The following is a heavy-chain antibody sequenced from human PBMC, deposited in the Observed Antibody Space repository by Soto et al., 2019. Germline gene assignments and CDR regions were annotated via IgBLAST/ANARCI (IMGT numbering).Heavy chain of an antibody. CDR3: ARAHYGPSGYYFDS. Sequence: QVQLQESGSGLVKPSQTLSLTCTVSGDSISSGGYSWSWIRQPPQKGLEWIGYIYHTGSTSHSPSLKSRVTISVDKSKNQFSLILNSVTAADTAIYYCARAHYGPSGYYFDSWGQGTLFTVSS. J-gene: IGHJ4*02. CDR1: GDSISSGGYS. CDR2: IYHTGST. D-gene: IGHD3-22*01. V-gene: IGHV4-30-2*01.